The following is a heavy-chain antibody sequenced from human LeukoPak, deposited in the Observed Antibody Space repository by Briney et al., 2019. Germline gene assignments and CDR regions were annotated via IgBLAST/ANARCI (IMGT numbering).Heavy chain of an antibody. CDR2: VYHSGSI. J-gene: IGHJ4*02. Sequence: ASETLSLTCTVSGDSLVSGHYWGWIRQPPGQGLEWVGSVYHSGSIYYNPSLKSRVIMSVDTSKNQFSLKLSSLTAADTAIYYCARAGGYCGRISCPYYFDYWGQGSLAAVSS. CDR1: GDSLVSGHY. V-gene: IGHV4-38-2*02. D-gene: IGHD2-15*01. CDR3: ARAGGYCGRISCPYYFDY.